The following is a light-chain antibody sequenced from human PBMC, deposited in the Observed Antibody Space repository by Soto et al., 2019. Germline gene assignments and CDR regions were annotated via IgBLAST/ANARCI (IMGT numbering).Light chain of an antibody. CDR2: DAS. CDR3: LQHYAWPWT. Sequence: EIVLTQSPATLSLSPWERATLSCRASQRISGYLAWYQQRPGQAPRLLIYDASNRATGIPVRFSGSGSETEFTLTINGLQSEDSGVYYCLQHYAWPWTFGQGTKVDIK. J-gene: IGKJ1*01. CDR1: QRISGY. V-gene: IGKV3-11*01.